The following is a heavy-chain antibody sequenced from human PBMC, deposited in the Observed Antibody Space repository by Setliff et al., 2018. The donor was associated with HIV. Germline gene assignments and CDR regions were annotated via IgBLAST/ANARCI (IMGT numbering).Heavy chain of an antibody. Sequence: TLSLTCIVSGGSIRSSSYYWGWIRQPPGKGLEWIGTIYYTGSTNYNPSLKSRVTISVDSSKNQLSLEVNSVTAADTAVYYCARGQGCGGGCHYAFEMWGQGTMVTVSS. CDR3: ARGQGCGGGCHYAFEM. CDR2: IYYTGST. CDR1: GGSIRSSSYY. D-gene: IGHD2-21*02. V-gene: IGHV4-39*01. J-gene: IGHJ3*02.